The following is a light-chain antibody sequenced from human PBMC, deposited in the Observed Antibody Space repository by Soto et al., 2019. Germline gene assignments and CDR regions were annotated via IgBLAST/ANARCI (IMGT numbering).Light chain of an antibody. CDR2: GAS. CDR1: QSVSTT. J-gene: IGKJ4*01. V-gene: IGKV3-15*01. Sequence: EIVMTQSPGTVSVSPGERATLSCRASQSVSTTVAWYQQKPGQAPRLLIHGASTRATGIPARFSGSGSGTEFTLTISSLQSDDSAVYYCQQYNTWPGTFGGGTKVEIK. CDR3: QQYNTWPGT.